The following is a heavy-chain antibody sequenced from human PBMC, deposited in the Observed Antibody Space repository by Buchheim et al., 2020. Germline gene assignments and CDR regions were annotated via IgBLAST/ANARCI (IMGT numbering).Heavy chain of an antibody. Sequence: QVQLVQSGAEVKKPGASVKVSCKASGYTFTSYYMHWVRQAPGQGLEWMGIINPSGGSTSYAQKFQGRVTMTRDTSTSTVYMELSSLRSEDTAVYYCARERDFWSGYYTPFIMLGVKGFGATVQTPGSLNMDVWGQGTT. CDR3: ARERDFWSGYYTPFIMLGVKGFGATVQTPGSLNMDV. D-gene: IGHD3-3*01. V-gene: IGHV1-46*01. CDR1: GYTFTSYY. J-gene: IGHJ6*02. CDR2: INPSGGST.